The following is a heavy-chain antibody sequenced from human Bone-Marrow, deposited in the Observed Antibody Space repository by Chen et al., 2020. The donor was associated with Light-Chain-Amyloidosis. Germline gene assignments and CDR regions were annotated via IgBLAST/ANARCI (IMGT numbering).Heavy chain of an antibody. CDR2: IYYSGST. Sequence: QLQLQESGPGLVKPSETLSLTCTVSGGSLSSSTYYWGWIRQPPGQGLEWIGTIYYSGSTYYNPSLKSRVTISVDTSKNQFSLNLSSVTAADTAVYYCAGHSGYHYFDNWGQGTPVTVSS. CDR1: GGSLSSSTYY. CDR3: AGHSGYHYFDN. D-gene: IGHD5-12*01. V-gene: IGHV4-39*01. J-gene: IGHJ4*02.